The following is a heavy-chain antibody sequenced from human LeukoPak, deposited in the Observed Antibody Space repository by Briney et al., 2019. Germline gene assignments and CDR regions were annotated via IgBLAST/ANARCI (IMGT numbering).Heavy chain of an antibody. CDR1: GGSISSYY. CDR3: ARAYCGGDCYSSLYWFDP. CDR2: IYYSGST. J-gene: IGHJ5*02. D-gene: IGHD2-21*02. Sequence: SETLSLTCTVSGGSISSYYRSWIRQPPGKGLEWIGYIYYSGSTNYNPSLKSRVTISVDTSKNQFSLKLSSVTAADTAVYYCARAYCGGDCYSSLYWFDPWGQGTLVTVSS. V-gene: IGHV4-59*08.